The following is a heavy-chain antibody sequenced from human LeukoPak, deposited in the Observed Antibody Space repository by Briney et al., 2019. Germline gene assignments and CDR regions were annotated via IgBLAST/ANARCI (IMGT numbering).Heavy chain of an antibody. Sequence: SSXKVSCKASGGTFNSYAINWVRQAPGQGLEWMGGIIPRLGTTKYIKKFQGRITITTDESTTTAYMELTSLRSEDTAVYYCAADGTDWGQGTLVTVSS. V-gene: IGHV1-69*05. CDR2: IIPRLGTT. J-gene: IGHJ4*02. CDR3: AADGTD. CDR1: GGTFNSYA.